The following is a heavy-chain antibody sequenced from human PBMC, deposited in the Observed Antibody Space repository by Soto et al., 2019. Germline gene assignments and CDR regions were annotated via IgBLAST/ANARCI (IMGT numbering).Heavy chain of an antibody. CDR1: GGSINSADYY. CDR3: ARGYSGYDYRFLDY. V-gene: IGHV4-30-4*01. D-gene: IGHD5-12*01. CDR2: IYYSGTT. Sequence: SETLSLTCTVSGGSINSADYYWSWIRQPPGKGLESIGYIYYSGTTYYNPSLKSRVTISVDTSKNQFSLKLSSVTAADTAVYYCARGYSGYDYRFLDYWGQGTLVTVSS. J-gene: IGHJ4*02.